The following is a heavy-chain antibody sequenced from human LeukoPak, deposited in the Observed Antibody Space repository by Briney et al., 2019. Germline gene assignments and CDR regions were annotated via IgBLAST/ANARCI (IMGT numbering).Heavy chain of an antibody. J-gene: IGHJ4*02. CDR1: GFTFRTYW. Sequence: GGSLRLSCAASGFTFRTYWMSWVRQAPGKGLEWVANIKQDGREKYYLDSVNGRFTISRDNAKNSLYLQMNSLRVEDTAVYYCARGNWNYPFDYWGQGTLVTVSS. CDR2: IKQDGREK. V-gene: IGHV3-7*01. CDR3: ARGNWNYPFDY. D-gene: IGHD1-7*01.